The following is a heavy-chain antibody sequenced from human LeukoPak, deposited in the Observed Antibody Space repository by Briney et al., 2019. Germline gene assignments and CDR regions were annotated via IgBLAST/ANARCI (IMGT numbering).Heavy chain of an antibody. CDR3: ARDPPYYSDSSGYLDY. Sequence: GGSLRLSCAASGFTFSDYYMSWIRQAPGKGLEWVSYISSSGSTIYYADSVKDRFTISRDNAKNSLYLQMNSLRAEDTAVYYCARDPPYYSDSSGYLDYWGQGTLVTVSS. V-gene: IGHV3-11*01. J-gene: IGHJ4*02. D-gene: IGHD3-22*01. CDR1: GFTFSDYY. CDR2: ISSSGSTI.